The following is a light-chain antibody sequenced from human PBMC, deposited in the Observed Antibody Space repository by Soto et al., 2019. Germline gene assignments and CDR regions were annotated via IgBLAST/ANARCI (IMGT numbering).Light chain of an antibody. V-gene: IGKV3-15*01. CDR1: QDIGSA. CDR2: DAY. J-gene: IGKJ1*01. Sequence: EVVLTQSHATLSVSPGYRSPVSCMASQDIGSAVAWYHQRSGQDHRLIIFDAYIRVPTTPDRFSGSVSGTEFTLTISSMESEDFAVYFRQKYGDRHRTGGQWNKVDIK. CDR3: QKYGDRHRT.